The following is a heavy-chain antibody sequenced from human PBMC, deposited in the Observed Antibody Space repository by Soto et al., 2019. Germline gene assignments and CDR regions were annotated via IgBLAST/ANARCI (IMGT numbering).Heavy chain of an antibody. V-gene: IGHV3-9*01. D-gene: IGHD5-12*01. CDR1: GFTFDDYG. J-gene: IGHJ3*01. CDR2: ITWNSGSV. Sequence: GGSLRLSCVASGFTFDDYGLHWVRQTPEKGLEWVSSITWNSGSVFYADSVKGRFTISRDNAKNSLYLQMNGLRVEDTALYYCAKDNRGYDNDAFNVWREGTMVT. CDR3: AKDNRGYDNDAFNV.